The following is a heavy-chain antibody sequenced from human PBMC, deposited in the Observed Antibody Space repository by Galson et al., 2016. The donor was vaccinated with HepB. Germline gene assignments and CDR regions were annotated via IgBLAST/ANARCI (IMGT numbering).Heavy chain of an antibody. J-gene: IGHJ4*02. V-gene: IGHV3-49*03. CDR1: GFTFGDYA. D-gene: IGHD3-3*01. CDR3: TNRRFLAWLAEDH. Sequence: SLRLSCAASGFTFGDYAMSWFRQAPGKGLEWVGFIRSRAYGAEYAASVKGRFTITRDDSKSIAYLQMNSLKTEDTAVYYCTNRRFLAWLAEDHWGQGTLVTVSS. CDR2: IRSRAYGA.